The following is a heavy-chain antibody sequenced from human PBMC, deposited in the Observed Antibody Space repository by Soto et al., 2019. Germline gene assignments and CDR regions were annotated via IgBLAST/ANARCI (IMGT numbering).Heavy chain of an antibody. CDR2: IDHDGSVK. CDR1: GFIFRTYG. CDR3: ARDACSKPSCFDL. V-gene: IGHV3-33*01. J-gene: IGHJ4*02. Sequence: QVQLVESGGGVVQPGGSLRLSCVASGFIFRTYGMHWVRQAPGKGLEWVAAIDHDGSVKYYVDSLKGRSTISRDDSKSTLYLQMDSLRAEDTAVDQCARDACSKPSCFDLWGQGALVTVSS. D-gene: IGHD2-2*01.